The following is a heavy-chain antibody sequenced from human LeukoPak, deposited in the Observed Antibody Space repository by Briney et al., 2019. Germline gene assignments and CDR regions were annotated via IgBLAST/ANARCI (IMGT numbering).Heavy chain of an antibody. CDR2: IYYSGIT. D-gene: IGHD6-19*01. CDR1: GGSISSSSYY. Sequence: SETLSLXCTVSGGSISSSSYYWGWIRQPPGKGLEWIGSIYYSGITYYNPSLKSRVTISVDTSKNQFSLKLSSVTAADTAVYYCARRRGVAGRILTGYNWFDPWGQGTLVTVSS. J-gene: IGHJ5*02. V-gene: IGHV4-39*01. CDR3: ARRRGVAGRILTGYNWFDP.